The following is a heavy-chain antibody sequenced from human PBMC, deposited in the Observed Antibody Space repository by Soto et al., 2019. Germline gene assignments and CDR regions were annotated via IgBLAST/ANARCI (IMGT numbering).Heavy chain of an antibody. Sequence: QVQLVQSGAEVKKPGASVKVSCKDSGYTFTGYYMHWVRQAPGQGLEWMGWINPNSGDTKYAQKFQGWVTMTRDTSISTAYMDLSRLRSDDTAVYYCPTSGSCSSISCYAFDIWGQGTMVTVSS. CDR1: GYTFTGYY. J-gene: IGHJ3*02. CDR2: INPNSGDT. D-gene: IGHD2-2*01. V-gene: IGHV1-2*04. CDR3: PTSGSCSSISCYAFDI.